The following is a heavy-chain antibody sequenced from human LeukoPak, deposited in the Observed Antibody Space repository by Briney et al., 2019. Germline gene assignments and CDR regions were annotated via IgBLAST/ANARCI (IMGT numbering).Heavy chain of an antibody. CDR3: AGDVSDYYASE. CDR1: GGSFSRFA. D-gene: IGHD3-10*01. V-gene: IGHV1-69*13. CDR2: IIPYFAIT. J-gene: IGHJ4*02. Sequence: GSSVKVSCEASGGSFSRFAIAWVRQAPGQGLEWMGRIIPYFAITNYAKKFQGRATITADESTGRAYMELRNLRSEDTAVYYCAGDVSDYYASEWGQGSLVTVSS.